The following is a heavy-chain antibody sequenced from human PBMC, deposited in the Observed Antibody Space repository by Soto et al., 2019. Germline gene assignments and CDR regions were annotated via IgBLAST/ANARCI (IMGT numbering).Heavy chain of an antibody. J-gene: IGHJ4*02. Sequence: SETLSLTCTVSGVSIISSGYYWVWIRQPPGKGLEWIGSIYYSGSTYYNPSLKSRVTISVDTSKNQFSLKLSSVTAADTAVYYCAILPNGSGSYRSFDFCGQVTLVTVAS. D-gene: IGHD3-10*01. CDR2: IYYSGST. CDR1: GVSIISSGYY. V-gene: IGHV4-39*01. CDR3: AILPNGSGSYRSFDF.